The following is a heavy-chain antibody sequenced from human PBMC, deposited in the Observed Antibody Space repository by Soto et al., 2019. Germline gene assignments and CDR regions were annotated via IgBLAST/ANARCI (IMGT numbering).Heavy chain of an antibody. Sequence: SVKVSCKASGGTFTNYAFSWVRQAPGQGLEWLGGIIPIFGTADYAQKFQGRVTITADEPTSTVHMELSSLRSDDTAVYYCGRDGGYYSDYWGQGTLVTVSS. J-gene: IGHJ4*02. CDR3: GRDGGYYSDY. CDR1: GGTFTNYA. CDR2: IIPIFGTA. D-gene: IGHD3-10*01. V-gene: IGHV1-69*13.